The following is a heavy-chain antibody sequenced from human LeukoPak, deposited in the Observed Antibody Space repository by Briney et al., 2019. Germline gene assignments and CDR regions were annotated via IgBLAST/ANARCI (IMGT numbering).Heavy chain of an antibody. CDR3: ARGPKSIAARPGAFDI. D-gene: IGHD6-6*01. CDR1: GFTFSSYS. V-gene: IGHV3-21*01. Sequence: PGGSLRLSCAASGFTFSSYSMNWVRQAPGKGLEWVSSISSGSSYIFYADSVKGRFTISRDNAKNSLYPQMNSLRAEDTAVYYCARGPKSIAARPGAFDIWGPGTMVTVSS. J-gene: IGHJ3*02. CDR2: ISSGSSYI.